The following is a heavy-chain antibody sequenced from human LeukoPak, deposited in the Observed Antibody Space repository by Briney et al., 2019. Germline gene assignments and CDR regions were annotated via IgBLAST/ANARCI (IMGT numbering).Heavy chain of an antibody. CDR3: ARVAVAGTGEYYYYYGMDV. V-gene: IGHV1-8*01. D-gene: IGHD6-19*01. CDR1: GYTFTSYD. J-gene: IGHJ6*02. Sequence: VASVKVSCKASGYTFTSYDINWVRQATGQGLEWMGWMNPNSGNTGYAQKFQGRVTMTRNTSISTAYMELSSPRSEDTAVYYCARVAVAGTGEYYYYYGMDVWGQGTTVTVSS. CDR2: MNPNSGNT.